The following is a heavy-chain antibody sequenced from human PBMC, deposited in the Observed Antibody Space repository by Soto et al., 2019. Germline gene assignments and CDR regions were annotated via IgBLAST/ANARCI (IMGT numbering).Heavy chain of an antibody. CDR3: ARETSGPGYFDY. CDR1: GGTFSSYA. V-gene: IGHV1-69*01. D-gene: IGHD6-19*01. CDR2: IIPIFGTA. J-gene: IGHJ4*02. Sequence: QVQLVQSGAEVKKPVSSGKVSCKASGGTFSSYAIIWVRQAPGQGLEWMGGIIPIFGTANYAQKFQGRVTITADESTSTAYMELSSLRSEDTAVYYCARETSGPGYFDYCGQGTLVTVSS.